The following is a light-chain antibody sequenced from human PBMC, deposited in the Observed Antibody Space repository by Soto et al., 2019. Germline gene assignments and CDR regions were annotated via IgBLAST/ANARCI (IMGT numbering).Light chain of an antibody. CDR2: GAS. CDR1: QSVSSS. J-gene: IGKJ4*01. V-gene: IGKV3-15*01. CDR3: QQYNNWPLT. Sequence: EIVMTQSPATLSVSPGERATLSCRASQSVSSSLAWYQQKPGQAPRLLIYGASTRATGIPARFSGSGSGTEFTLTISSLQSEDFAVYYCQQYNNWPLTFGGGTKVAIK.